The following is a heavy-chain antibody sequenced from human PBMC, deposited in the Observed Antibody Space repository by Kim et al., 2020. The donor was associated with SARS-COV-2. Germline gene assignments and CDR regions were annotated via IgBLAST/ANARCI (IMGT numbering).Heavy chain of an antibody. J-gene: IGHJ4*02. V-gene: IGHV3-11*03. Sequence: VKGRFPIPRDNAKNSRYLQMNSLRAEDTAVYYCARRNSSGYYFTSRYFDYWGQGTLVTVSS. D-gene: IGHD3-22*01. CDR3: ARRNSSGYYFTSRYFDY.